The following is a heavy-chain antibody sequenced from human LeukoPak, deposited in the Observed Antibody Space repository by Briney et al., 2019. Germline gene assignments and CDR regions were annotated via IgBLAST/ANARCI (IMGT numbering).Heavy chain of an antibody. D-gene: IGHD3-16*01. V-gene: IGHV3-23*01. CDR2: ITGSGGNT. J-gene: IGHJ6*02. Sequence: GGSLRLSCAASGFIFSSYSMSWVRQAPGKGLEWVSVITGSGGNTYYADSVKGRFTISKDNSKNTVYLQMSSLRAEDTAVYFCARGGGLDVWGQGATVTVSS. CDR3: ARGGGLDV. CDR1: GFIFSSYS.